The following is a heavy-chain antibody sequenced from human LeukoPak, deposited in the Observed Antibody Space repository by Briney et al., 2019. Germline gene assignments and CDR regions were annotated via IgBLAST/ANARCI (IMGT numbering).Heavy chain of an antibody. CDR2: IRYDGSNK. J-gene: IGHJ3*02. Sequence: PGGSLRLSCAASGFTFSSYGMHWVRQAPGKGLEWVAFIRYDGSNKYYADSVKGRFTISRDNSKNTLYLQMNSLRAEDTAVYYCARDLFTMIVNDAFDIWAQGTMVTVSS. CDR1: GFTFSSYG. D-gene: IGHD3-22*01. V-gene: IGHV3-30*02. CDR3: ARDLFTMIVNDAFDI.